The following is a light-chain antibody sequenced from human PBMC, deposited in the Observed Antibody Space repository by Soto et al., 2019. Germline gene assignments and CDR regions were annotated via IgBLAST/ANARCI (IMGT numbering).Light chain of an antibody. Sequence: EVVRKHSPAALSVSPGERVTLSCRASQSVNSIYLAWYQQKPGQAPRLLIYAASSRATGIPARFSGSGSGTEFTLTISSLQSEDFAVYYCQQYDSWPPTFGGGTKVDIK. V-gene: IGKV3D-15*01. CDR3: QQYDSWPPT. J-gene: IGKJ4*01. CDR2: AAS. CDR1: QSVNSIY.